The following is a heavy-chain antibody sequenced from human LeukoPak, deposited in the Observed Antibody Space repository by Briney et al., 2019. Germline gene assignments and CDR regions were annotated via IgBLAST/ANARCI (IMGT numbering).Heavy chain of an antibody. CDR3: ANPAGIAVAGKGNGPTWMDV. CDR1: GYPFSRHA. D-gene: IGHD6-19*01. V-gene: IGHV3-23*01. CDR2: FSGCGGST. J-gene: IGHJ6*02. Sequence: GGSLTLSCTVSGYPFSRHAMRWARRAPGKGREGVSSFSGCGGSTYYADSVKGRFTISRDNSKNTLYLQMNSLRAEDTAVYYCANPAGIAVAGKGNGPTWMDVWGQGTTVTVSS.